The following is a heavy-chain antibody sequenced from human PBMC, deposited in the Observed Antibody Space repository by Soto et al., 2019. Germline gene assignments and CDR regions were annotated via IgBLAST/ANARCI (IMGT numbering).Heavy chain of an antibody. V-gene: IGHV4-31*03. Sequence: SETLSLTCTVSGRSISSGCYYWSWIRQHPGKGLEWIGYIYYSGSTYYNPSLKSRVTIPVDTSKNQFSLKLSSVTAADTAVYYCARGVAAAGRTRYYFDYWGQGTLVTVSS. CDR3: ARGVAAAGRTRYYFDY. J-gene: IGHJ4*02. D-gene: IGHD6-13*01. CDR1: GRSISSGCYY. CDR2: IYYSGST.